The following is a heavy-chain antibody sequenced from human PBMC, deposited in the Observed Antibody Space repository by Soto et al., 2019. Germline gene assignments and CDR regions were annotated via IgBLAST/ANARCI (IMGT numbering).Heavy chain of an antibody. CDR3: ARDSPIVVVVDSLVTYNWFDP. CDR2: TYYRSKWYN. CDR1: GDSVSSNSAA. J-gene: IGHJ5*02. Sequence: SQTLSLTCAISGDSVSSNSAAWNWIRQSPSRGLEWLGRTYYRSKWYNDYAVSVKSRITINPDTSKNQFSLQLNSVTPEDTAVYYCARDSPIVVVVDSLVTYNWFDPWGQGTLVTVSS. D-gene: IGHD2-15*01. V-gene: IGHV6-1*01.